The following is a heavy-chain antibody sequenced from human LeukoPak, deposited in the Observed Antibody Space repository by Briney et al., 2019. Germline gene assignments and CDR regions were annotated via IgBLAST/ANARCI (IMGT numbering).Heavy chain of an antibody. V-gene: IGHV3-23*01. CDR2: ISGSGDII. CDR3: ATARLYGYRAFEP. J-gene: IGHJ3*01. CDR1: GFTFSSYA. Sequence: GGSQRLSCVASGFTFSSYAMNWVRQAPGKGLEWVSVISGSGDIIKYADSVKGRFTISRDESKKTLYLQMNNLRAEDTAVYYCATARLYGYRAFEPWGQGTMVTVSS. D-gene: IGHD4-17*01.